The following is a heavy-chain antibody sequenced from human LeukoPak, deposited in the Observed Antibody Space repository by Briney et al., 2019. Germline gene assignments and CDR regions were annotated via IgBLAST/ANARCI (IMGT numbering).Heavy chain of an antibody. CDR2: INSGGSAT. CDR3: AASGVVTGSPHACDI. Sequence: PGGSLRLSCAASGFIFSSYDMNWVRQVPGRGLEWVSLINSGGSATYYPDSVKGRFTIARDNAKNSLYLQMNSLRADDTAIYYCAASGVVTGSPHACDIWGQGTIVTASS. CDR1: GFIFSSYD. V-gene: IGHV3-48*03. D-gene: IGHD2-21*02. J-gene: IGHJ3*02.